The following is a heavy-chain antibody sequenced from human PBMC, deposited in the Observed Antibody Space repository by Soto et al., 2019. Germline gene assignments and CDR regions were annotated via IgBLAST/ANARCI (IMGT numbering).Heavy chain of an antibody. Sequence: VASVKVSCKASGYTFTSYDINWVRQATGQGLEWMGWMNPNSGNTGYAQKFQGRVTMTRNTSISTAYMELSSLRSEDTAVYYCARGTSGYVTYYYYGMDVWGQGTTVTVSS. V-gene: IGHV1-8*01. CDR2: MNPNSGNT. CDR1: GYTFTSYD. D-gene: IGHD5-12*01. CDR3: ARGTSGYVTYYYYGMDV. J-gene: IGHJ6*02.